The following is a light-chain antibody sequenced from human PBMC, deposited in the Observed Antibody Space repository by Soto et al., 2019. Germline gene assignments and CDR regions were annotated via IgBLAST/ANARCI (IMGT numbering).Light chain of an antibody. CDR3: LSFTSSFTYI. V-gene: IGLV2-14*01. CDR1: SSDVGGYNY. J-gene: IGLJ1*01. Sequence: QSALTQPACVSGSPGQSITISCTGTSSDVGGYNYVSWYQHHPGKAPKLMIYEVTNRPSGVSIRFSGSKSGTTASLTISGLQAEDEADYYCLSFTSSFTYIFGTGTKVTVL. CDR2: EVT.